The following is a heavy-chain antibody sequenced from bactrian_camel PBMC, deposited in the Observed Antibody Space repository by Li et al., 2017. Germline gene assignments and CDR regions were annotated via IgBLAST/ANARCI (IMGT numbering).Heavy chain of an antibody. CDR2: FSRRSSI. D-gene: IGHD6*01. V-gene: IGHV3S53*01. Sequence: HVQLVESGGGSVEAGGSLRLSCRTSGFRFGNADMAWYRKTPGNQCDLVGSFSRRSSIVYSDFAKGRFTISKDNAKNTLYLQMNSLKPEDTAMYYCAADLGPYGSRCGFGYWGQGTQVTVS. CDR1: GFRFGNAD. J-gene: IGHJ6*01. CDR3: AADLGPYGSRCGFGY.